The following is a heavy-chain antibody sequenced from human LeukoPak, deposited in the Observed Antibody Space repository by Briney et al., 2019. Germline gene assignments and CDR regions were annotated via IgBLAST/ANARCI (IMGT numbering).Heavy chain of an antibody. CDR3: ARDPSPYVVVPAAIDY. CDR1: GYTFTSYG. CDR2: ISAYNGNT. D-gene: IGHD2-2*01. J-gene: IGHJ4*02. Sequence: ASVKVSCKASGYTFTSYGISWVRQAPGQGLEWMGWISAYNGNTNYAQKLQGRVTMTTDTSTSTAYMEPRSLRSDDTAVYYCARDPSPYVVVPAAIDYWGQGTLVTVSS. V-gene: IGHV1-18*01.